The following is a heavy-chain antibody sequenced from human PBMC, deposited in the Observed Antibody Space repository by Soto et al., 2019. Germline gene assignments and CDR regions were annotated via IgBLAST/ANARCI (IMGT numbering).Heavy chain of an antibody. V-gene: IGHV3-7*01. CDR1: GFTFSNYW. CDR2: IKEDGSET. D-gene: IGHD1-20*01. CDR3: ARHMTGTTGIFDY. Sequence: GGSLRLSCAASGFTFSNYWVNWVRQAPGKGLEWVANIKEDGSETNYVDSVKGRFTISRDNAKNTLYLQMNSLRAEDTAVYYCARHMTGTTGIFDYWGPGTPVTV. J-gene: IGHJ4*02.